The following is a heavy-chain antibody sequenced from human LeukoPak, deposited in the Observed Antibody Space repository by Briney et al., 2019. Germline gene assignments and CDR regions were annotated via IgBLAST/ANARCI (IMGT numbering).Heavy chain of an antibody. CDR3: ARDKGSGYYQPIDY. D-gene: IGHD3-22*01. CDR1: GFTFSSYW. Sequence: PGGSLRLSCAASGFTFSSYWMSWVRQAPGKGLEWVANIKQDGSEKYYVDSVKGRFTISRDNAKNSLYLQMNSLRAEDTAVYYCARDKGSGYYQPIDYWGQGTLVTVSS. CDR2: IKQDGSEK. J-gene: IGHJ4*02. V-gene: IGHV3-7*01.